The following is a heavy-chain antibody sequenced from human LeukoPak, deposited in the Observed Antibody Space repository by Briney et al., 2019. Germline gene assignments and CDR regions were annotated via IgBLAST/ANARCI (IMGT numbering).Heavy chain of an antibody. D-gene: IGHD5-18*01. Sequence: PGGSLRLSCAASGFTFSSYAMSWVRQAPGKGLEWVSDITGSGDDTDYADSVQGRFTISRDNPKNTLYLQMNSLRPEDTAVFYCARDGGGYSYGYANFDHWGQGSLVTVSS. CDR3: ARDGGGYSYGYANFDH. CDR1: GFTFSSYA. V-gene: IGHV3-23*01. J-gene: IGHJ4*02. CDR2: ITGSGDDT.